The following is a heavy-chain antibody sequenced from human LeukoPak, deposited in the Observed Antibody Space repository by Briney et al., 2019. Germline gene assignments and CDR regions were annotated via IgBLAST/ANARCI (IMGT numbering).Heavy chain of an antibody. CDR2: INTDGSSI. Sequence: GGSLRLSCGVSGFIFSDYWMHWVRQVPRKGLLWVARINTDGSSISYADSVKGRFTISRDNAKNTLYLQMNSLGAEDTAVYYCTRDLSMWYRGVMSYWGQGTLVTVSS. CDR3: TRDLSMWYRGVMSY. V-gene: IGHV3-74*01. J-gene: IGHJ4*02. CDR1: GFIFSDYW. D-gene: IGHD3-10*01.